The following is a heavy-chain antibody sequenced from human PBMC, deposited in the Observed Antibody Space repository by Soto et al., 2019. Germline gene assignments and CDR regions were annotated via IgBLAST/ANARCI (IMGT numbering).Heavy chain of an antibody. CDR1: GGSISSGDYY. J-gene: IGHJ6*02. CDR3: ASTYYDVWSGYTPYYFGMDV. CDR2: IFYSGST. D-gene: IGHD3-3*01. Sequence: QVQLQESGPGLVKPSQTLSLSCTVSGGSISSGDYYWSWFRQPPGKGLEWIGYIFYSGSTYYNPSLKSPVTPTKDTSQRLFSQKLIYVNAAVTIVYYCASTYYDVWSGYTPYYFGMDVWGQGTTVTVSS. V-gene: IGHV4-30-4*01.